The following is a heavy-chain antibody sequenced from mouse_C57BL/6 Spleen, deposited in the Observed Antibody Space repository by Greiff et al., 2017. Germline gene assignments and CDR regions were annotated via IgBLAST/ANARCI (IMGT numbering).Heavy chain of an antibody. Sequence: VQLQQPGAELVKPGASVKLSCKASGYTFTSYWMHWVKQRPGRGLEWIVRIDPNSGGTKYNEKFKSKATLTVDKPSSTAYMQLSSLTSEDSAVYYCARSDYGSSYGYFDVWGTGTTVTVSS. D-gene: IGHD1-1*01. CDR3: ARSDYGSSYGYFDV. CDR2: IDPNSGGT. J-gene: IGHJ1*03. CDR1: GYTFTSYW. V-gene: IGHV1-72*01.